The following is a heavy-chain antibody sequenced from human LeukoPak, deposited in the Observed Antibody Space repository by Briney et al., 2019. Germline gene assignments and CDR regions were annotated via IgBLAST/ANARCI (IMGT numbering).Heavy chain of an antibody. CDR3: ARDLLIVVVMDLDYYYGMDV. V-gene: IGHV1-46*01. CDR1: GYTFTSHY. D-gene: IGHD3-22*01. J-gene: IGHJ6*02. CDR2: INPSGGST. Sequence: ASVKVSCKASGYTFTSHYMHWVRQAPGQGLEWMGIINPSGGSTSYAQKFQGRVTMTRDTSTSTVYMELSSLRSEDTAVYYCARDLLIVVVMDLDYYYGMDVWGQGTTVTVSS.